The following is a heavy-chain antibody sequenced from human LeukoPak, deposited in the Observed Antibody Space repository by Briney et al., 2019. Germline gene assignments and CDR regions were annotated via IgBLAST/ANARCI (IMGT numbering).Heavy chain of an antibody. J-gene: IGHJ3*02. Sequence: SETLSLTCTVYGDSFSGYYWSWIRQPPGKGLEWIGEINHSGSTNYNPSLKSRVTISVDTSKNQFSLKLSSVTAADTAVYYCARTYRFFRDAFDIWGQGTMVTVSS. CDR3: ARTYRFFRDAFDI. D-gene: IGHD3-3*01. CDR1: GDSFSGYY. V-gene: IGHV4-34*01. CDR2: INHSGST.